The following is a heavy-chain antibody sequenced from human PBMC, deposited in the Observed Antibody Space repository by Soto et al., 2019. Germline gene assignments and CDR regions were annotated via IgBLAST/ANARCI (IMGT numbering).Heavy chain of an antibody. V-gene: IGHV3-33*08. CDR1: GFTFSSYG. CDR2: IWYDGSNK. J-gene: IGHJ5*02. D-gene: IGHD2-2*01. Sequence: GGSLRLSCAASGFTFSSYGMHWVGQAPGKGLGWVAVIWYDGSNKYYADSVKGCFTISRDNSKNTLYLQMNSLRAEDTAVYYCERDPRIRSIVVVPAAIHNWFDPWGQGTLVTVSS. CDR3: ERDPRIRSIVVVPAAIHNWFDP.